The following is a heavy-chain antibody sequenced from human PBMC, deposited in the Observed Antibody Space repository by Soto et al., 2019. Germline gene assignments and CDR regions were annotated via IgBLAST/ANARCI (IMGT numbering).Heavy chain of an antibody. CDR3: AKAKLKSDYYYGMDV. V-gene: IGHV3-43D*04. J-gene: IGHJ6*02. Sequence: PGGSLRLSCAASGFTFDDYAIHWVRQAPGKGLEWVSLISLDGGSTYYADSVKGRFTISRDNSKNSLYLQMNSLRAEDTALYYCAKAKLKSDYYYGMDVWGQGTTVTVSS. D-gene: IGHD2-15*01. CDR2: ISLDGGST. CDR1: GFTFDDYA.